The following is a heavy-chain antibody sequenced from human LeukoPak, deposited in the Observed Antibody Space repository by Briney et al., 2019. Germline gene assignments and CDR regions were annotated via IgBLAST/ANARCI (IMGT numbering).Heavy chain of an antibody. J-gene: IGHJ4*02. CDR1: GFTFSNAW. D-gene: IGHD3-10*01. CDR2: IKSKTDGGTT. Sequence: GGSLRLSCAASGFTFSNAWMSWVRQAPGKGLEWVGRIKSKTDGGTTDHAAPVKGRFTISRDDSKNTLYLQTNSLKIEDTALYYCTIDAWFGEPMALDYWGQGILVTVSS. V-gene: IGHV3-15*01. CDR3: TIDAWFGEPMALDY.